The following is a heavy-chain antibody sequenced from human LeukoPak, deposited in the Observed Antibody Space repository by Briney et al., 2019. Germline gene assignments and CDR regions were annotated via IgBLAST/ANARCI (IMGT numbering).Heavy chain of an antibody. CDR1: GFTFSSYG. D-gene: IGHD5-18*01. V-gene: IGHV3-30*02. Sequence: GGSLRLSCAASGFTFSSYGMHWVRQAPGKGLEWVAFIRYDGSNKYYADSVEGRFTISRDNSKNTLYLQMNSLRAEDTAVYYCAKDLIATAMADDAFDIWGQGTMVTVSS. CDR2: IRYDGSNK. J-gene: IGHJ3*02. CDR3: AKDLIATAMADDAFDI.